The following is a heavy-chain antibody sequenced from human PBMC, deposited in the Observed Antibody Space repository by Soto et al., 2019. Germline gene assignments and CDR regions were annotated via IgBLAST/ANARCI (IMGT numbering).Heavy chain of an antibody. V-gene: IGHV4-59*08. CDR3: ASLSIAAAGTGYNWFDP. J-gene: IGHJ5*02. CDR1: GGSISSYY. Sequence: PSETLSLTCTVSGGSISSYYWSWIRQPPGKGLEWIGYIYYSGSTNYNPSLKSRVTISVDTSKNQFSLKLSSVTAADTAVYYCASLSIAAAGTGYNWFDPWGQGTLVTVSS. D-gene: IGHD6-13*01. CDR2: IYYSGST.